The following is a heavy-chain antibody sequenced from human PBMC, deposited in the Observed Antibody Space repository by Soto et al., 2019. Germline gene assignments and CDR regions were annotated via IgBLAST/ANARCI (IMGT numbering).Heavy chain of an antibody. J-gene: IGHJ4*01. CDR3: ARGPPFGR. CDR1: GCSISSGGYS. Sequence: QLQLQESGSGLVKPSQTLSLTCAVSGCSISSGGYSWSWIRQPPGKGLEWIGYSYPSGSTYYNPSLKRRVTISVDRSKNQFSLQLSSVTAAYTAVYYWARGPPFGRWGHGTLVTVSS. V-gene: IGHV4-30-2*01. CDR2: SYPSGST. D-gene: IGHD3-3*01.